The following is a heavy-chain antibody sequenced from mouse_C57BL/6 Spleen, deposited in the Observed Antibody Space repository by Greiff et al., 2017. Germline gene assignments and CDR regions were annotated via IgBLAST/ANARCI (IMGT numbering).Heavy chain of an antibody. CDR2: IDPSDSYT. V-gene: IGHV1-50*01. D-gene: IGHD1-1*01. J-gene: IGHJ2*01. Sequence: VKLQQPGAELVKPGASVKLSCKASGYTFTSYWMQWVKQRPGQGLEWIGEIDPSDSYTNYNQKFKGKATLTVDTSSSTAYMQLSSLTSEDSAVYYCARYPGYYYGSSYEDYFDYWGQGTTLTVSS. CDR1: GYTFTSYW. CDR3: ARYPGYYYGSSYEDYFDY.